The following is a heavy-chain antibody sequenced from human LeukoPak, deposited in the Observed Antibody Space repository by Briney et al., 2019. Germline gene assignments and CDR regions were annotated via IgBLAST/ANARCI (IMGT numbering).Heavy chain of an antibody. D-gene: IGHD3-9*01. J-gene: IGHJ4*02. CDR3: AKPHRLLVRDYYFDY. CDR1: GFTFSSYG. V-gene: IGHV3-30*18. CDR2: ISYDGSNK. Sequence: GGSLRLSCAASGFTFSSYGMHWVRQAPGKGLEWVAVISYDGSNKYYADSVKGRFTISRDNSKNTLYLQMNSLRAEDTAVYYCAKPHRLLVRDYYFDYWGQGTLVTVSS.